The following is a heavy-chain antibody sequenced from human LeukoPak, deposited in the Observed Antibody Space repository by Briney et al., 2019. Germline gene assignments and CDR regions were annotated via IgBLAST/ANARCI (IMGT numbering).Heavy chain of an antibody. CDR2: ISGSGGST. CDR1: GFTFSSYA. D-gene: IGHD3-10*01. J-gene: IGHJ4*02. Sequence: PGGSLRLSCAASGFTFSSYAMSWVRQAPGKGLEWVSAISGSGGSTYYADSVKGRFTTSRDNSKNTLYLQMNSLRAEDTAVYYCAKDVGYYGSGSYSNWGQGTLVTVSS. CDR3: AKDVGYYGSGSYSN. V-gene: IGHV3-23*01.